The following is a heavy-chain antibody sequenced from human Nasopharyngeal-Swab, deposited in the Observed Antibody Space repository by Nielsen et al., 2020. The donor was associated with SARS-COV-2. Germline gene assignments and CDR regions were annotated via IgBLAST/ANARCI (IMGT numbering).Heavy chain of an antibody. CDR3: ARAPAQGSGWYYFDY. CDR2: IYTSGST. CDR1: GGSISSGSYY. D-gene: IGHD6-13*01. V-gene: IGHV4-61*02. Sequence: SETLSLTCTVSGGSISSGSYYWSWIRQPAGKGLEWIGRIYTSGSTNYNPSLKSRVTISADTSKNQISLKLSSVTAADTAVYYCARAPAQGSGWYYFDYWGQGTLVTVSS. J-gene: IGHJ4*02.